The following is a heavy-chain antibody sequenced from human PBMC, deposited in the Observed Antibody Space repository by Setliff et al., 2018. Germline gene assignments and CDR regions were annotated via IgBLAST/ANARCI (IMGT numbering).Heavy chain of an antibody. Sequence: SETLSLTCAVSGVSINSLTWWSWVLQTPGKGFEWIGDTDYNPSLGSRVTISLDRSKTQFSLKLSSVTAADTAVYYCAKGGGRYHSDSWGQGILVTVSS. D-gene: IGHD1-1*01. J-gene: IGHJ4*02. CDR3: AKGGGRYHSDS. CDR2: T. CDR1: GVSINSLTW. V-gene: IGHV4-4*02.